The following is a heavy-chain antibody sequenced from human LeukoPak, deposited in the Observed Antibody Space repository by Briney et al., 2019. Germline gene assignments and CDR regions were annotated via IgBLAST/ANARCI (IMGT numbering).Heavy chain of an antibody. D-gene: IGHD2-2*01. J-gene: IGHJ4*02. CDR3: ATRLGYCSSTSCYAGYYDY. Sequence: SETLSLTCTVSGGSISSGGYYWSWIRQHPGKGLEWIGYIYYSGSTYYNPSLKSRVTISVDTSKNQFSLKLSSVTAADTAVYYCATRLGYCSSTSCYAGYYDYWGQGTLVIVSS. CDR2: IYYSGST. CDR1: GGSISSGGYY. V-gene: IGHV4-31*03.